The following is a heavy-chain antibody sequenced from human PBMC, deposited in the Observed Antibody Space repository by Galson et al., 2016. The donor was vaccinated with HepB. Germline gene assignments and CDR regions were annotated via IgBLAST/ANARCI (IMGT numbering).Heavy chain of an antibody. CDR3: ARSAWSGGACYSVWYFDS. V-gene: IGHV5-51*01. J-gene: IGHJ2*01. CDR1: GYKFTGKW. Sequence: QSGAEVKKPGESLKISCTTSGYKFTGKWIGWVRQKPGKGLEWMGIIYPGDSDTRYSPSFQGQVTISADKSTNTAHLQWSSLKASDTATYYCARSAWSGGACYSVWYFDSWGRGTPVTVSS. D-gene: IGHD2-15*01. CDR2: IYPGDSDT.